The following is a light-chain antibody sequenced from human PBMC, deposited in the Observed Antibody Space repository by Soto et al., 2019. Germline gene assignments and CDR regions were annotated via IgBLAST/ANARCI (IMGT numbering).Light chain of an antibody. CDR3: CSYASTSTYV. CDR1: SSDIGAFNY. Sequence: QSALTQPASVSGSPGQSITISFTGTSSDIGAFNYVSWYQQHPGKAPKLIIYAVSNRPSGVSERFSGSKSDSTASLSISGLQAEDEADYYCCSYASTSTYVFGPGTKVTVL. V-gene: IGLV2-14*01. J-gene: IGLJ1*01. CDR2: AVS.